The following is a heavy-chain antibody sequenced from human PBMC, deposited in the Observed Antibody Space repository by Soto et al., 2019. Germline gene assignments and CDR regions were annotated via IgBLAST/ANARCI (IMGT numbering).Heavy chain of an antibody. CDR2: IIPIFGTA. D-gene: IGHD3-22*01. V-gene: IGHV1-69*01. CDR1: GGSFNRHT. CDR3: ARGWGYDSTDYYYAY. J-gene: IGHJ4*02. Sequence: QVQLVQSGAEVRKPGSSVRVSCKASGGSFNRHTISWVRQAPGQGLEWMGGIIPIFGTANHAQKFQGRVTIIADESTRTVYMELSSLRSDDTAIYYCARGWGYDSTDYYYAYWGQGTQDIVSS.